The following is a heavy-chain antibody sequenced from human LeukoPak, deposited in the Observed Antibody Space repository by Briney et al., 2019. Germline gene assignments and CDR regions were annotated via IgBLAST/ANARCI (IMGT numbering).Heavy chain of an antibody. CDR1: GYTFTGYY. D-gene: IGHD6-6*01. J-gene: IGHJ3*02. Sequence: GASVTVSCKTSGYTFTGYYLHWVRQAPGQGLEWMGCMNPNTGGTNYAQNFQGRVTMTRDASISTAYMELKSLRSDDSVVYYCARGRGSSSSGAFDIWGQGTMVTVSS. V-gene: IGHV1-2*02. CDR3: ARGRGSSSSGAFDI. CDR2: MNPNTGGT.